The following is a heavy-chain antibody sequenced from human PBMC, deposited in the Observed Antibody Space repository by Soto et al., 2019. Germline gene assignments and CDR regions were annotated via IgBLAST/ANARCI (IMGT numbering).Heavy chain of an antibody. CDR2: IYYTGYT. D-gene: IGHD5-18*01. V-gene: IGHV4-39*01. Sequence: PSETLSLTCSVSGGPISSSSYYWGWIRQAPGKGLEWLATIYYTGYTYHNPSLKSHVTISVDTSKDQFSLELTGVTAADTALYYCARSAIATHWFFDLWGRGTLVTVSS. CDR3: ARSAIATHWFFDL. CDR1: GGPISSSSYY. J-gene: IGHJ2*01.